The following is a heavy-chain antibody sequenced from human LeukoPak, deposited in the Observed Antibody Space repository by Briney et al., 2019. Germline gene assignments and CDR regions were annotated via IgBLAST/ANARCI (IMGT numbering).Heavy chain of an antibody. D-gene: IGHD2-2*01. Sequence: GASVKVSCKASGYTFTGYYMHWVRQARGQGLEWMGWINPNSGGTNYAQKFQGRVTMTRDTSISTAYMELSRLRSDDTAVYYCARVGHGGYCSSTSCSEFDPWGQGTLVTVSS. V-gene: IGHV1-2*02. CDR3: ARVGHGGYCSSTSCSEFDP. J-gene: IGHJ5*02. CDR2: INPNSGGT. CDR1: GYTFTGYY.